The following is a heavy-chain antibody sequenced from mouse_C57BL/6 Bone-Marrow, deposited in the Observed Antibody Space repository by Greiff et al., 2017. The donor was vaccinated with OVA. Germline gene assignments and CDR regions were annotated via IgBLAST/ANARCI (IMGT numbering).Heavy chain of an antibody. J-gene: IGHJ1*03. CDR1: GYTFTDYY. D-gene: IGHD1-1*01. CDR2: INPNNGGT. Sequence: VQLQQSGPELVKPGASVKLSCKASGYTFTDYYMNWVKQNPVKSLEWIGDINPNNGGTRYNQKFKVKATLTVDKSSSTAYMELRSLTSEDSAVDYCAGPLDYDGSSYWYFDVGGRGTAITVTA. V-gene: IGHV1-26*01. CDR3: AGPLDYDGSSYWYFDV.